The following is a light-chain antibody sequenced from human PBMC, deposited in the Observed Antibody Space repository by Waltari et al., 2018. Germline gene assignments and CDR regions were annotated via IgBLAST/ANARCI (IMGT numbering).Light chain of an antibody. V-gene: IGKV1-5*03. J-gene: IGKJ4*01. CDR3: QRYNSYSLLS. CDR1: QSISKW. Sequence: DIQMTQSPSTLSASVGDRVIFSCRASQSISKWLAWYQQKPGKAPKLLIYKASTLESGVPSRFGGSGSRTEFTLTISSLPPEDFATYYCQRYNSYSLLSFGGGTKVEIK. CDR2: KAS.